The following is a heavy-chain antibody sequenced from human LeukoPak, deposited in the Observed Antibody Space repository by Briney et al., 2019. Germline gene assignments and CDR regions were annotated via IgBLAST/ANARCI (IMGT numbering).Heavy chain of an antibody. D-gene: IGHD1-1*01. CDR3: ARGPPRGKYYYMDV. Sequence: GGSLRLSCAASGFTFSSFDMHWVRQPTGQGLEWVSTIGTASDTYYPGSVEGRLTLSRDNAKNSLYLQMNSLTAGDTAVYYCARGPPRGKYYYMDVWGKGTTVTVSS. CDR1: GFTFSSFD. CDR2: IGTASDT. J-gene: IGHJ6*03. V-gene: IGHV3-13*01.